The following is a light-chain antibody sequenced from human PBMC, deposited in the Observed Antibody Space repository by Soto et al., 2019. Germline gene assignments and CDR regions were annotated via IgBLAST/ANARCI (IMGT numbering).Light chain of an antibody. V-gene: IGKV1-5*03. Sequence: IQMTQSACSLSASVGERVSXTXCSSQSISSWLAWYQQKPGKAPKLLIYKASSLESGVPSRFSGSGSGTEFTLTISSLQPDDFATYYCQQFNSYSPGAFGQGTKVDIK. CDR3: QQFNSYSPGA. CDR2: KAS. J-gene: IGKJ1*01. CDR1: QSISSW.